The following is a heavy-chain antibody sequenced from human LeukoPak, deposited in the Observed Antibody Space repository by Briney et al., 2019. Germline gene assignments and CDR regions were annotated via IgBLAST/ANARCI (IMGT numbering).Heavy chain of an antibody. CDR2: IIPIFGTA. Sequence: SSVKVSCKASGGTFSSYAISWVRQAPGQGLEWMGGIIPIFGTANYAQNFQGRVTITTDKSTSTPYMELNSLRSEDTAVYYCARVRGSVVPAAAFDIWGQGTMVSVSS. D-gene: IGHD2-2*01. V-gene: IGHV1-69*05. CDR3: ARVRGSVVPAAAFDI. J-gene: IGHJ3*02. CDR1: GGTFSSYA.